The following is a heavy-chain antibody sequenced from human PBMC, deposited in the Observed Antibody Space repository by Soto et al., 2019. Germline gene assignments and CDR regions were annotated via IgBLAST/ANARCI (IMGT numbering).Heavy chain of an antibody. V-gene: IGHV3-23*01. CDR2: ISGSGGST. D-gene: IGHD3-10*01. CDR1: GFTFSSYA. CDR3: AKLPPYYYGSGSYLDY. Sequence: PGGSLRLSCAASGFTFSSYAMSWVRQAPGKGLEWVSAISGSGGSTYYAASVKGRFTISRDNSKNTLYLQMNSLRAEDTAVYYCAKLPPYYYGSGSYLDYWGQGTLVTV. J-gene: IGHJ4*02.